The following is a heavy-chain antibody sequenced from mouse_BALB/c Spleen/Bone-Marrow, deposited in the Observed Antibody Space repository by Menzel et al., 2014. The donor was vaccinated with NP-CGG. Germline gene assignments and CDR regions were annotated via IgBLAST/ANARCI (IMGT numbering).Heavy chain of an antibody. CDR3: ARDGEIRGYFDD. D-gene: IGHD3-1*01. CDR1: GYTFTSYY. V-gene: IGHV1S56*01. Sequence: QVQLQQSGPELVKPGASVRISCKASGYTFTSYYIHWVKQRPGQGLEWIGWIYPGNVNTKYNVRLKGKATLTADKSSSTAYMHPSSLPSEDSAVYFCARDGEIRGYFDDGGQGTTLTGSS. J-gene: IGHJ2*01. CDR2: IYPGNVNT.